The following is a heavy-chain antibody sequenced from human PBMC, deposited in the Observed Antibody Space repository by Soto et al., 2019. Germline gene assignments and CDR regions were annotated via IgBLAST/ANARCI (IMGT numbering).Heavy chain of an antibody. CDR1: GFTFGDYA. D-gene: IGHD6-13*01. J-gene: IGHJ4*02. CDR2: IRSKAYGGTT. Sequence: GVLKLSCTASGFTFGDYAMSWVRQAPGKGLEWVGFIRSKAYGGTTEYAASVKGRFTISRDDSKSIAYLQMNSLKTDATAVYYCHRGSGEQQLAPFDYWGQGTLVTVSS. CDR3: HRGSGEQQLAPFDY. V-gene: IGHV3-49*04.